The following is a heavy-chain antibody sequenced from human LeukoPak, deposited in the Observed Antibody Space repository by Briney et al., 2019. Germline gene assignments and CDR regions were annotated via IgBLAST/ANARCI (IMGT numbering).Heavy chain of an antibody. J-gene: IGHJ4*02. CDR2: IEQDGGET. CDR1: GFTFSSHW. D-gene: IGHD1-26*01. V-gene: IGHV3-7*01. Sequence: PGGSLRLSCAASGFTFSSHWMSWVRQAPGKGLEWVANIEQDGGETYYADSVEGRFTISRDNAKNSVFLQMNSLRAEDTAVYCCARVRRIGRYYGEFDFWGQGTLVTVSS. CDR3: ARVRRIGRYYGEFDF.